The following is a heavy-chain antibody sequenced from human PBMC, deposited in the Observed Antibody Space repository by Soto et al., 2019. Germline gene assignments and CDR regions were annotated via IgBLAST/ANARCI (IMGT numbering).Heavy chain of an antibody. V-gene: IGHV1-18*01. CDR2: ISAYNGNT. Sequence: ASVKVSCKASGYTFTSYGISWVRQAPGQGLEWMGWISAYNGNTNYAQKLQGRVTMTTDTSTSTAYMELRGLRSDDTAVYYCARAGGRYFDWLPKDAFDIWGQGTMVTVSS. J-gene: IGHJ3*02. CDR3: ARAGGRYFDWLPKDAFDI. D-gene: IGHD3-9*01. CDR1: GYTFTSYG.